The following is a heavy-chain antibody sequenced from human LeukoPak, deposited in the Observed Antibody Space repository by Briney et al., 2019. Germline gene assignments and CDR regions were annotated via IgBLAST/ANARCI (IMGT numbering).Heavy chain of an antibody. CDR2: ISSSSSVL. CDR3: VRETMYAFDM. V-gene: IGHV3-48*02. Sequence: PGGSLRLSCAAPGFTFSGYSMNWVRQAPGKVLEWVSYISSSSSVLHYADSVKGRFTISRDNAKKSLYLQMNSLRDEDTAVYYCVRETMYAFDMWGQGTIVTVSS. CDR1: GFTFSGYS. D-gene: IGHD1-1*01. J-gene: IGHJ3*02.